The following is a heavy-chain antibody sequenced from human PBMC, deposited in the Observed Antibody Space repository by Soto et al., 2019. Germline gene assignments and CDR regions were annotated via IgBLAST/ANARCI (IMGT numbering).Heavy chain of an antibody. CDR1: GFTFDDYT. D-gene: IGHD2-15*01. V-gene: IGHV3-43*01. CDR3: AKPDCSGGSCSGAFDY. J-gene: IGHJ4*02. CDR2: ISWDGGST. Sequence: ESGGVVVQPGGSLRLSCAASGFTFDDYTMHWVRQAPGKGLEWVSLISWDGGSTYYADSVKGRFTISRDNSKNSLYLQMNSLRTEDTALYYCAKPDCSGGSCSGAFDYWGQGTLVTVSS.